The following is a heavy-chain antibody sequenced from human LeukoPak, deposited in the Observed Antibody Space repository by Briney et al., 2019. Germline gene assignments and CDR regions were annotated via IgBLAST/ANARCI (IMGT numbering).Heavy chain of an antibody. CDR2: IYYSGST. CDR1: GGSISSYY. CDR3: ARGDGSGSYYPIIDY. Sequence: SETLSLTCTVSGGSISSYYWSWIRQPPGKGLEWIGYIYYSGSTNYNPFLKSRVTISVDTSKNQFSLKLSSVTAADTAVYYCARGDGSGSYYPIIDYWGQGTLVTVSS. J-gene: IGHJ4*02. D-gene: IGHD3-10*01. V-gene: IGHV4-59*01.